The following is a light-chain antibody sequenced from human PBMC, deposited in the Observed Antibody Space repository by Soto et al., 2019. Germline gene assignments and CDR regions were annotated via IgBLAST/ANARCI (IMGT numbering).Light chain of an antibody. Sequence: ESVLTQSPATLSLSPGERATLSYRASQSVSSYLAWYQQKPGQAPRLLFYDASNRATGIPARFSGSGSGTDFTLTISSLEPEDFAVYYCQQRSNWPTFGQGTKLEIK. CDR3: QQRSNWPT. CDR2: DAS. J-gene: IGKJ2*01. V-gene: IGKV3-11*01. CDR1: QSVSSY.